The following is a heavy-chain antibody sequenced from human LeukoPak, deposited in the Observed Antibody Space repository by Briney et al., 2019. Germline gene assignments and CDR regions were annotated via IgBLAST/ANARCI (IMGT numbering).Heavy chain of an antibody. CDR3: ARVLIATNWFDP. CDR2: INSDGSST. V-gene: IGHV3-74*01. J-gene: IGHJ5*02. Sequence: GGSLRLSCAASGFTFSSYWMHWVRQAPGKGLVWVSRINSDGSSTSYADSVKGRFTISRDNAKNTLYLQMNSLRAEDTAAYYCARVLIATNWFDPWGQGTLVTVSS. D-gene: IGHD5-24*01. CDR1: GFTFSSYW.